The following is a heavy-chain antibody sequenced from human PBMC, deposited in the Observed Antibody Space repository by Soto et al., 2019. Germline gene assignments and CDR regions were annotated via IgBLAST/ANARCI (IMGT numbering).Heavy chain of an antibody. Sequence: PGGSLRLSCAASGFTFDDYAMHWVRQAPGKGLEWVSGISWNSGSIGYADSVKGRFTISRDNAKNSLYLQMNSLRAEDTALYYCAKDRDEDLFGDFRGIIDYWGRGTLVTVSS. CDR1: GFTFDDYA. J-gene: IGHJ4*02. D-gene: IGHD4-17*01. V-gene: IGHV3-9*01. CDR2: ISWNSGSI. CDR3: AKDRDEDLFGDFRGIIDY.